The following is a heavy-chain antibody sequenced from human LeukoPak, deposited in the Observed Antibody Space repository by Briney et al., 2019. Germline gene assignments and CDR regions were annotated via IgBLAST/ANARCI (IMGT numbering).Heavy chain of an antibody. CDR3: ARSSNYEHYYYYYYMDV. CDR2: IYTSGST. D-gene: IGHD4-11*01. Sequence: PSETLSLTCTVSGGSISSYYWSWIRQPAGKGLEWIGRIYTSGSTNYNPSLKSRVTISVDTSKNQFSLKLSSVTAADTAVYYCARSSNYEHYYYYYYMDVWGKGTTVTVSS. J-gene: IGHJ6*03. CDR1: GGSISSYY. V-gene: IGHV4-4*07.